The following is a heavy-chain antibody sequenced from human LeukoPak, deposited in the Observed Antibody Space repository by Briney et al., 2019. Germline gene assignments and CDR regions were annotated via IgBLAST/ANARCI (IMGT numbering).Heavy chain of an antibody. V-gene: IGHV3-23*01. Sequence: QPGGSLRLSCVASGFTFSDYAMSWVRQAPGKGLEWVSGISDSGRSSYYTDSVKGRCTTSRDNSKNTVSLQINNLRTEDTAVYFCARHDSFIPFWGQGYLVTVTS. D-gene: IGHD3-16*02. CDR2: ISDSGRSS. CDR1: GFTFSDYA. CDR3: ARHDSFIPF. J-gene: IGHJ4*02.